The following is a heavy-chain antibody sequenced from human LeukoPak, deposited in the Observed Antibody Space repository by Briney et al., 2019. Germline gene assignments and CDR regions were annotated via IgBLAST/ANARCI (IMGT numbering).Heavy chain of an antibody. V-gene: IGHV5-51*01. Sequence: GESLQISCKGSGSIFTSYWIGWVRQVPGEGLEWIGIIYPGDSDTRYSPSFQGQVTISADKSISTAYLQWSSLKASDTAMYYCARPRYSYAMYYFDYWGQGTLVTVSS. CDR3: ARPRYSYAMYYFDY. D-gene: IGHD5-18*01. J-gene: IGHJ4*02. CDR1: GSIFTSYW. CDR2: IYPGDSDT.